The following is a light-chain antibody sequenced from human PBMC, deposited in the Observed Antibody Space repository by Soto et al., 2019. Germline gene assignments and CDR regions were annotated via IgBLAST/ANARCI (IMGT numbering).Light chain of an antibody. CDR3: QQSYSTPRT. J-gene: IGKJ1*01. CDR1: QRISSY. CDR2: AAS. V-gene: IGKV1-39*01. Sequence: DIQMTQSPSSLSASVGDRDTITCRASQRISSYLKWYQQKPGKAPKLLIYAASSLQSGVPSRFSGSGSGTDFTLTISSLQPEDFATYYGQQSYSTPRTFGQRTKVEIK.